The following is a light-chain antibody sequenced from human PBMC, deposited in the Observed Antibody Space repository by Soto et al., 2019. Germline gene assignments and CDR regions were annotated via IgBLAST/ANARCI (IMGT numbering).Light chain of an antibody. CDR1: QSISSY. CDR3: QQSYSTQYT. J-gene: IGKJ2*01. V-gene: IGKV1-39*01. Sequence: DIQMTQSPSSLSASVGDRVTITCRASQSISSYLNWYQQKPGKAPKLLIYAASILQSGVPSRFSGSGSGTDFTLTISSLQPEDFATYYCQQSYSTQYTFGQGTKLEIK. CDR2: AAS.